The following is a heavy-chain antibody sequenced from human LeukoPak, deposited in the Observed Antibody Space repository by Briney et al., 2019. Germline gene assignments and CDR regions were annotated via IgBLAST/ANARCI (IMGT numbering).Heavy chain of an antibody. J-gene: IGHJ4*02. Sequence: GGSLRLSCAASGFTFSSYWMSWVRQAPGKELEWVANIKQDGSEKYYVDSVKGRFTISRDNAKNSLYLQMNSLRAEDTAVYYCARALIVVVVADYFDYWGQGTLATVSS. CDR1: GFTFSSYW. CDR2: IKQDGSEK. D-gene: IGHD2-15*01. CDR3: ARALIVVVVADYFDY. V-gene: IGHV3-7*01.